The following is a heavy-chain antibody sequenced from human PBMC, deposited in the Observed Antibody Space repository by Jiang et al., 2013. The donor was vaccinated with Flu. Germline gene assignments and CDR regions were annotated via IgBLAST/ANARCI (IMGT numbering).Heavy chain of an antibody. CDR1: GFTVSGTY. CDR2: IYVGGST. D-gene: IGHD3-16*01. V-gene: IGHV3-53*04. Sequence: VQLLESGGGLVQPGGSLRLSCEASGFTVSGTYMSWVRQAPGKGLEWVSVIYVGGSTESADSVKGRFTLSRDSDKNTLYLQMNNLRREDTAIYYCATGGGGYESHFDNWGQGTLVTVSS. CDR3: ATGGGGYESHFDN. J-gene: IGHJ4*02.